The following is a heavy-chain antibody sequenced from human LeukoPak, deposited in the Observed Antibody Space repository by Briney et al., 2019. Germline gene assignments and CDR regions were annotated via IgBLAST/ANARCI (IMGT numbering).Heavy chain of an antibody. V-gene: IGHV3-21*01. CDR3: ARDGWADY. CDR1: GFTFSSYS. Sequence: GGSLTLSCAASGFTFSSYSMNWVRQAPGKGLEWVSSISSSSSYIHYADSVKGRFTISRDNDKNSLYLQMNSLRAEDTAVYYCARDGWADYWGQGTLVTVSS. CDR2: ISSSSSYI. D-gene: IGHD6-19*01. J-gene: IGHJ4*02.